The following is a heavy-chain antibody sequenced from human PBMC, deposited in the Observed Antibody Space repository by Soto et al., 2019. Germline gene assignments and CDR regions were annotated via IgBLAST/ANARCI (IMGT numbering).Heavy chain of an antibody. J-gene: IGHJ4*02. CDR3: ARDSPRYCSSTSCFIFDY. CDR1: SGSISSSNW. Sequence: PSETLSLTCAVSSGSISSSNWWSWVRQPPGKGLEWIGEIYHSGSTNYNPSLKSRVTISVDKSKNQFSLKLSSVTAADTAVYYWARDSPRYCSSTSCFIFDYWGQGTLVTVSS. D-gene: IGHD2-2*01. V-gene: IGHV4-4*02. CDR2: IYHSGST.